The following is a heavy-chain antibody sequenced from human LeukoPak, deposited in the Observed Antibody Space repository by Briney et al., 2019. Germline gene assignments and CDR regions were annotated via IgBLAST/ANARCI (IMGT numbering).Heavy chain of an antibody. Sequence: SETLSLTCAVSNSSISSAYYWGWVRQSPGKGLEWIASVYHSGTTYYNPSLESRVTISIDTSKKHFSLKLSSVTAADTAVYYCARDAGTTMIKGGFDYWGQGTLVTVSS. CDR2: VYHSGTT. CDR1: NSSISSAYY. D-gene: IGHD3-16*01. J-gene: IGHJ4*02. CDR3: ARDAGTTMIKGGFDY. V-gene: IGHV4-38-2*01.